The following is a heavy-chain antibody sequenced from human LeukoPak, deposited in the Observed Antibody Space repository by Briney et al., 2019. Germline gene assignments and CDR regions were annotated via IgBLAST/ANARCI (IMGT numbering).Heavy chain of an antibody. CDR2: ISSSSSTI. Sequence: GGSLRLSCAASGFTFSSYSMNWVRQAPGKGLEWVSYISSSSSTIYYADSVKGRFTISRDNSKNTLYLQMNSLRAEDTAVYYCAKDTYCSSTSCYRSGSRYFDYWGQGTLVTVSS. CDR3: AKDTYCSSTSCYRSGSRYFDY. CDR1: GFTFSSYS. J-gene: IGHJ4*02. V-gene: IGHV3-48*01. D-gene: IGHD2-2*02.